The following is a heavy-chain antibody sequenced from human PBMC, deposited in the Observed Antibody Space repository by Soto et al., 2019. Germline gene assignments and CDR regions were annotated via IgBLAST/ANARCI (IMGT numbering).Heavy chain of an antibody. CDR2: ISGSGGST. V-gene: IGHV3-23*01. Sequence: GGSLRLSCAASGFTFSSYAMSRVRQAPGKGLEWVSAISGSGGSTYYADSVKGRFTISRDNSKNTLYLQMNSLRAEDTAVYYCASDSSGYYSFDYWGQGTLVTVSS. D-gene: IGHD3-22*01. CDR1: GFTFSSYA. CDR3: ASDSSGYYSFDY. J-gene: IGHJ4*02.